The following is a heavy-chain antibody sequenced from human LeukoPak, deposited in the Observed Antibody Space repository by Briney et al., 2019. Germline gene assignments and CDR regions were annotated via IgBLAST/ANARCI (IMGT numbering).Heavy chain of an antibody. J-gene: IGHJ4*02. V-gene: IGHV4-34*01. CDR1: GGSFSGYY. CDR3: ARRIQYKGLDY. CDR2: INHSGST. Sequence: SETLSLTYAVYGGSFSGYYWSWIRQPPGKGLEWIGEINHSGSTNYNPSLKSRVTISVDTSKNQFSLKLSSVTAADTAVYYCARRIQYKGLDYWGQGTLVTVSS. D-gene: IGHD5-18*01.